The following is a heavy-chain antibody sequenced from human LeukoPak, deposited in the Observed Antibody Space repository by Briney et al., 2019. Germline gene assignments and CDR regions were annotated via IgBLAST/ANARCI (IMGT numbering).Heavy chain of an antibody. V-gene: IGHV1-2*02. J-gene: IGHJ4*02. CDR2: INPNSGGT. D-gene: IGHD1-26*01. Sequence: ASVKVSCKASGYTFTGYYMHWVRQAPGQGLEWMGWINPNSGGTNYAQKFQGRVTMTRDTSISTAYMELSRLRSDDTAVYYCAREGPRISGSPRYWGQGTLVSVCS. CDR1: GYTFTGYY. CDR3: AREGPRISGSPRY.